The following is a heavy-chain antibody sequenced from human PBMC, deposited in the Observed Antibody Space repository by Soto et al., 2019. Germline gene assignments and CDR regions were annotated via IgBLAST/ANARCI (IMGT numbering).Heavy chain of an antibody. Sequence: EVQLVESGGGLVQAGGSLKLSCAVSGLTFSGSAMHWVRLASGKGLEWVGHIRKKANNYATAYAASVKGRFIISRDESRNMAYLQMDSLKSEDTALYYCSANDHDDHTSFDQWGQGTLVTVSS. CDR1: GLTFSGSA. J-gene: IGHJ4*02. V-gene: IGHV3-73*01. CDR2: IRKKANNYAT. D-gene: IGHD2-2*01. CDR3: SANDHDDHTSFDQ.